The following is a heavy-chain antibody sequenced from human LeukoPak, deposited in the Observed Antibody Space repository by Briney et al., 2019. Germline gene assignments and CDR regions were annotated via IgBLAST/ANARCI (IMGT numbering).Heavy chain of an antibody. Sequence: GGSLRLSCTASGFTFSSYAMSWVRQAPGKGLEWVSAISGSGGSTYYADSVKGRFTISRDNSKNTLYLQMNSLRAEDTAVYYCAKVYDSSGYYPRFAFDIWGQGTMVTVSS. J-gene: IGHJ3*02. CDR2: ISGSGGST. V-gene: IGHV3-23*01. D-gene: IGHD3-22*01. CDR3: AKVYDSSGYYPRFAFDI. CDR1: GFTFSSYA.